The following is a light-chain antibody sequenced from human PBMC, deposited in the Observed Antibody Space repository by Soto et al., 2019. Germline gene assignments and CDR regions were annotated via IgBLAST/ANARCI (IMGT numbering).Light chain of an antibody. CDR2: DAS. Sequence: AIQLTQSPSSLSASVGDRVTITCRASQGISSALAWYQQKPGKAPKLLIYDASSLESGVPSRFSGSGSGTDFTLTMSSLQPEDFATDYCQQFNSYATFGQGTRLEIK. CDR3: QQFNSYAT. CDR1: QGISSA. V-gene: IGKV1-13*02. J-gene: IGKJ5*01.